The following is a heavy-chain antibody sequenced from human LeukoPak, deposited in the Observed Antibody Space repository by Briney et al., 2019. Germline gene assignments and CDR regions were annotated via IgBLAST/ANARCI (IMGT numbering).Heavy chain of an antibody. D-gene: IGHD5-12*01. CDR3: ARGGYVDFDY. CDR1: GGSFCGYY. J-gene: IGHJ4*02. Sequence: SETLSLTCAVSGGSFCGYYWSWIRQPPGKGRERMGEINHSGSTYYNPSLKSRVNISVDTYKNKFYLQLSSVTAADTAVYYCARGGYVDFDYWGQGTLVTVSS. V-gene: IGHV4-34*01. CDR2: INHSGST.